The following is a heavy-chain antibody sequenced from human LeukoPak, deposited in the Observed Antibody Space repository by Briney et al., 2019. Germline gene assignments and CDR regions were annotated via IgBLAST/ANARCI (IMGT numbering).Heavy chain of an antibody. Sequence: ASVKVSCKASGYTFTGYYMHWVRQAPGQGLEWMGRINPNSGGTNYAQKFQGRVTMTRDTSISTAYMERGRLRSDDTAVYYCASRLLGVVNDYWGQGTLVTVSS. J-gene: IGHJ4*02. CDR3: ASRLLGVVNDY. CDR1: GYTFTGYY. CDR2: INPNSGGT. D-gene: IGHD3-3*01. V-gene: IGHV1-2*06.